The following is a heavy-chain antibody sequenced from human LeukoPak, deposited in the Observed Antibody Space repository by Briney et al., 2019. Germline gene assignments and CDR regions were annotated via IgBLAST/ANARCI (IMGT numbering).Heavy chain of an antibody. J-gene: IGHJ4*02. CDR3: AKADDGRYPYYFDY. CDR1: GFTFSSYA. D-gene: IGHD3-16*02. CDR2: ISYDGSNK. V-gene: IGHV3-30-3*01. Sequence: QPGRSLRLSCAASGFTFSSYAMHWVRQAPGKGLEWVAVISYDGSNKYYADSVKGRFTISRDNSKNTLYLQMNSLRAEDTAVYYCAKADDGRYPYYFDYWGQGTPVTVSS.